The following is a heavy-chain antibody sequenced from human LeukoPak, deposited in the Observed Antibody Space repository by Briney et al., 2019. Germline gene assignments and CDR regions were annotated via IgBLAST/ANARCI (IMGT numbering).Heavy chain of an antibody. CDR2: IHTSGTT. D-gene: IGHD1-1*01. CDR1: GGSITFYY. J-gene: IGHJ4*02. CDR3: ASSSWKKTFDY. V-gene: IGHV4-4*07. Sequence: SEPLSLTCSVTGGSITFYYWNWIRKPAGKGLEWIGRIHTSGTTNYNPSLKSRVTMSIDTSQKKFSLNLTSVTAADTAVYYCASSSWKKTFDYWGQGALVTVSS.